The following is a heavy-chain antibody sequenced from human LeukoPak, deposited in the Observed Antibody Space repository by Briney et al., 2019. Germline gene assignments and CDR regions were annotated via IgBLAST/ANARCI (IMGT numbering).Heavy chain of an antibody. CDR3: ARDGFVGAADY. J-gene: IGHJ4*02. CDR2: INQEGNEK. CDR1: EFTFSGYW. D-gene: IGHD6-13*01. Sequence: GGSLRLSCAASEFTFSGYWKNWVRQAPGKGPERVAKINQEGNEKPYVDSVKGRFTISRDNAKNSLFLQMNSLRVEDTAVFYCARDGFVGAADYWGQGTLVTVSS. V-gene: IGHV3-7*01.